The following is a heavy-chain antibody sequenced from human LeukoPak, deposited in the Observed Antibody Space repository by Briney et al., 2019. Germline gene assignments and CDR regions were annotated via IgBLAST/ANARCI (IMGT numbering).Heavy chain of an antibody. D-gene: IGHD6-13*01. CDR2: IGTAGDI. Sequence: GSLKLSCKASGFTFTSYDMHWVRQATGQGLEWVSGIGTAGDIYYPGSVKGRFTISRENAKISLYLQVNSLRACDAAVYYYARAGYSSTWNSRYFDLWGRGTLVTVSS. CDR1: GFTFTSYD. J-gene: IGHJ2*01. V-gene: IGHV3-13*01. CDR3: ARAGYSSTWNSRYFDL.